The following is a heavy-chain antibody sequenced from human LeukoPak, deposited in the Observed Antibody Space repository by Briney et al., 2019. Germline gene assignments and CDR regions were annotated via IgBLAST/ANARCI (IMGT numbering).Heavy chain of an antibody. CDR2: ISSSSTYI. J-gene: IGHJ5*02. Sequence: PGGSLRLSCAASGFTFSSYSMNWVRQAPGKGLAWASSISSSSTYIYYADSVKGRFTISRDNAKNSLYLQMNSLRAEDTAVYYCARTGPLWSATWFDPWGQGTLVTVSS. CDR3: ARTGPLWSATWFDP. D-gene: IGHD3-10*01. V-gene: IGHV3-21*01. CDR1: GFTFSSYS.